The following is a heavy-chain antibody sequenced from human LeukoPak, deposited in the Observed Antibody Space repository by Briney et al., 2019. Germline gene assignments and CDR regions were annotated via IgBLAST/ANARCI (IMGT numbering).Heavy chain of an antibody. Sequence: SETLSLTCAVYGGSFSGYYWSWIRQPPGKGLEWIGEINHSGSTNYNPSLKSRVTISVDTSKNQFSLKLSFVTAADTAVYYCARGLRYYYDSSGYYGYWGQGTLVTVSS. CDR2: INHSGST. CDR3: ARGLRYYYDSSGYYGY. J-gene: IGHJ4*02. CDR1: GGSFSGYY. V-gene: IGHV4-34*01. D-gene: IGHD3-22*01.